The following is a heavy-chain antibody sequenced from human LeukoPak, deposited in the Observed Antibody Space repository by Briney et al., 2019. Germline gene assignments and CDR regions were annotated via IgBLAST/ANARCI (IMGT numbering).Heavy chain of an antibody. CDR3: ARDGKTAAGNYFDY. CDR1: GYTFTSYH. D-gene: IGHD6-13*01. V-gene: IGHV1-46*01. Sequence: ASVKVSCKAAGYTFTSYHMHWVRQAPGQGLEWMGIINPSGGGTTYAQKFQGRVTMIRDRSTSTVYMELSSLRSEDTAGYYCARDGKTAAGNYFDYWGQGALVTVSS. CDR2: INPSGGGT. J-gene: IGHJ4*02.